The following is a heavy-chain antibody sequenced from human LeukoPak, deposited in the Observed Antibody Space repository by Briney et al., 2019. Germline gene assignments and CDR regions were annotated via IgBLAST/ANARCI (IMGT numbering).Heavy chain of an antibody. V-gene: IGHV1-69*13. CDR1: GGTFSSNA. Sequence: RASVKVSCKASGGTFSSNAIRWVRQAPGQGLEWMGGIIPIFDTANYAQKFQGRLNITGDVHTRTVYMEGSRLRSEDAAVYYCARGVDVVVPAAIQGGFAGGYYYYYYMDVWGKGTTVTVSS. CDR2: IIPIFDTA. D-gene: IGHD2-2*02. CDR3: ARGVDVVVPAAIQGGFAGGYYYYYYMDV. J-gene: IGHJ6*03.